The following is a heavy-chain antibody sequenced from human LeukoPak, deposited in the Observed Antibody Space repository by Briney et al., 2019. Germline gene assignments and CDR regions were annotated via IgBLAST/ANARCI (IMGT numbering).Heavy chain of an antibody. CDR3: AKDLGPFSSGSPFDY. D-gene: IGHD6-19*01. V-gene: IGHV3-23*01. J-gene: IGHJ4*02. Sequence: RQAPXXXXXWVSPIGGSGGSTYYADSVKGRFTISRDNSKNTLYLQMNSLRAEDTAVYYCAKDLGPFSSGSPFDYWGQGTLVTVSS. CDR2: IGGSGGST.